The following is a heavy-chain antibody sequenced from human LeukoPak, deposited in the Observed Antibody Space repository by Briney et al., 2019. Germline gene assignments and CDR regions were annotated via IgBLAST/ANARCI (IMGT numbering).Heavy chain of an antibody. V-gene: IGHV1-8*01. J-gene: IGHJ6*02. Sequence: ASVKVSCKASGYTFTSYDINWVRQATGQGLGWMGWMNPNSGNTGCAQKFQGRVTMTRNTSISTAYMELSSLRSEDTAVYYCARAMVRGVILRYYYYGMDVWGQGTTVTVSS. CDR3: ARAMVRGVILRYYYYGMDV. D-gene: IGHD3-10*01. CDR1: GYTFTSYD. CDR2: MNPNSGNT.